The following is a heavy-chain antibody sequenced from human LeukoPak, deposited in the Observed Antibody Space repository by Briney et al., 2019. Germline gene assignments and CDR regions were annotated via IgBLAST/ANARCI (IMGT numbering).Heavy chain of an antibody. CDR1: GFTFSSYA. V-gene: IGHV3-30*04. CDR2: ISYDGSNK. D-gene: IGHD6-19*01. J-gene: IGHJ6*02. CDR3: ARAVAGPHYYYGMDV. Sequence: PGRSLRLSCAASGFTFSSYAMHWVRQAPGKGLEWVAVISYDGSNKYYADSVKGRFTISRDNSKNTLHLQMNSLRAEDTAVYYCARAVAGPHYYYGMDVWGQGTTVTVSS.